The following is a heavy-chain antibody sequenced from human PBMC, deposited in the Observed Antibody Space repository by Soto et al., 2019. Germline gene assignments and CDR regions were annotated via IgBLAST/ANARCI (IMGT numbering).Heavy chain of an antibody. CDR3: ARERYSNHPYYYTDV. J-gene: IGHJ6*03. CDR1: GISVSGNY. D-gene: IGHD4-4*01. V-gene: IGHV3-66*01. Sequence: EVQLVESGGGLVQPGGSLRRSCAASGISVSGNYMSWVRQAPGKGLEWVSIIYSTYTTYYADSVKGRFTISRDNSKNTVFLPMDSLRAEDTAVYYCARERYSNHPYYYTDVWGKGTTVTVSS. CDR2: IYSTYTT.